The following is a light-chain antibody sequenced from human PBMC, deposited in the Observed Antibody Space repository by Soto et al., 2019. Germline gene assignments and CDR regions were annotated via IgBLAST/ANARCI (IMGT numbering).Light chain of an antibody. CDR1: NSNIGSNV. J-gene: IGLJ3*02. CDR2: SNN. Sequence: QSVLTQPPSASGTPGQRVTISCSGTNSNIGSNVVFWLQQLPGAAPKLLIFSNNQRPSGVPARFSGSKSGTSASLAISGLQSADEADYYCTAWDDSLTAWVFGGGTKVTVL. CDR3: TAWDDSLTAWV. V-gene: IGLV1-44*01.